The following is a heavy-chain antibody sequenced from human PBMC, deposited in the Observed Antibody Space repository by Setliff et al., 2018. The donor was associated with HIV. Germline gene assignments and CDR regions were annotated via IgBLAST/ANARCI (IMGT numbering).Heavy chain of an antibody. J-gene: IGHJ5*02. V-gene: IGHV4-4*02. Sequence: SETLSLTCAVSGGSIMTGDWWSWVRQSPGKGLEWIGEIDHSGSTNYNPPLKSRVTISVDTSRNQFSLKLRSVTAVDTAVYYCASEKATIPNWFDPWGQGTLVTVSS. CDR2: IDHSGST. D-gene: IGHD5-12*01. CDR3: ASEKATIPNWFDP. CDR1: GGSIMTGDW.